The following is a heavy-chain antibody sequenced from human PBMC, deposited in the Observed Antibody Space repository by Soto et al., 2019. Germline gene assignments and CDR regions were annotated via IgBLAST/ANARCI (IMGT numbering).Heavy chain of an antibody. CDR1: GYTFTSYY. D-gene: IGHD4-17*01. CDR3: ARGPVTTGTWFDP. CDR2: IHPSGGST. Sequence: QVQLVQSGAEVKKPGASVKVSCKASGYTFTSYYMHWVRQAPGQGLEWMGIIHPSGGSTSYAQKFKVRVTMTRDTSTSTVYMELSSLRSEDTAVYYCARGPVTTGTWFDPWGQGTLVTVSS. J-gene: IGHJ5*02. V-gene: IGHV1-46*01.